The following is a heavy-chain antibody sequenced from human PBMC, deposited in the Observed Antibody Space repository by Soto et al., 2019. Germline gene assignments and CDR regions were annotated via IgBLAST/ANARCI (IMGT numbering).Heavy chain of an antibody. Sequence: SETLSLTCTVSGGSISSYYRSWIRQPPGKGLEWIGYIYYSGSTNYNPSLKSRVTISVDTSKNQFSLKLSSVTAADTAVYYCAAGITIFGVVIIDYFDYWGQGTLVTVSS. CDR1: GGSISSYY. CDR3: AAGITIFGVVIIDYFDY. V-gene: IGHV4-59*08. J-gene: IGHJ4*02. CDR2: IYYSGST. D-gene: IGHD3-3*01.